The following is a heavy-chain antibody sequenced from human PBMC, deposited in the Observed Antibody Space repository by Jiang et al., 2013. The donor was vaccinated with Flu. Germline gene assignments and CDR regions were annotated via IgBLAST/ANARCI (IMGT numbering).Heavy chain of an antibody. V-gene: IGHV1-2*02. CDR3: VMPTGYSSSWGNYGMDV. Sequence: KASGYTFTGYYMHWVRQAPGQGLEWMGWINPNSGGTNYAQKFQGRVTMTRDTSISTAYMELSRLRSDDTAVYYCVMPTGYSSSWGNYGMDVWGQGTTVTVSS. CDR1: GYTFTGYY. J-gene: IGHJ6*02. D-gene: IGHD6-13*01. CDR2: INPNSGGT.